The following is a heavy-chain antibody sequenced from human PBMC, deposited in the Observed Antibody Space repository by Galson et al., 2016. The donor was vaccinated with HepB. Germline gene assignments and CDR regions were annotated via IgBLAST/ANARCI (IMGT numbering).Heavy chain of an antibody. Sequence: LRLSCAASGITFSNYGVHWVRQAPGKGLEWVALIWNDGSKKYYADSVKGRFTISRDNSKNTLSLQMSSLRAEDTAVYYCAKRYCSGGSCYHVNHWGQGTLVTVSS. J-gene: IGHJ5*02. CDR2: IWNDGSKK. V-gene: IGHV3-33*06. D-gene: IGHD2-15*01. CDR1: GITFSNYG. CDR3: AKRYCSGGSCYHVNH.